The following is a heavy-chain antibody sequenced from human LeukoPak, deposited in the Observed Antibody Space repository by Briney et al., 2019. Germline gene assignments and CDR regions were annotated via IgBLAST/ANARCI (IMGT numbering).Heavy chain of an antibody. CDR3: ARVASGWQYDDY. J-gene: IGHJ4*02. CDR2: ISSSSSTI. V-gene: IGHV3-48*01. D-gene: IGHD6-19*01. Sequence: GGSLRLSCAASGLTFSSYSMNWVRQAPGKGLEWVSYISSSSSTIYYADSVKGRFTISRDNAKNSLYLQMHRLRAEDTAVYYCARVASGWQYDDYWGQGTLVTVSS. CDR1: GLTFSSYS.